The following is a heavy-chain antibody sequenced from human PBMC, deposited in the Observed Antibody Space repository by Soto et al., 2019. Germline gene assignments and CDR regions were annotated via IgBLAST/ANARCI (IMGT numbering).Heavy chain of an antibody. V-gene: IGHV3-23*01. CDR1: GFSFGSYA. D-gene: IGHD5-18*01. Sequence: PGGSLRLSCAASGFSFGSYALSWVRQAPGKGLEWVSTISGSDGKTFYADSVKGRFITSRDKSKNTLYLHMNGLRVEDTAVYYCARVNTTLVDHFDCWGQGTLVTVSS. CDR3: ARVNTTLVDHFDC. J-gene: IGHJ4*02. CDR2: ISGSDGKT.